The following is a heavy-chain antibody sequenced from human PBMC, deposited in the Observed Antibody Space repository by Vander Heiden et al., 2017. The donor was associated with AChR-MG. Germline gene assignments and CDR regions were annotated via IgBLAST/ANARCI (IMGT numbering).Heavy chain of an antibody. Sequence: EVQLLESGGGLVQPGGSLRLSCAASGFPFSSYAMSWVRQAPGKGLEWVSASSGSGGSTYYADSVKGRFTISRDNSKNTLYMKMNILRAEDTAVYYCAKSTGDDFWSGYFPFDYWGQGTLVTVSS. D-gene: IGHD3-3*01. CDR3: AKSTGDDFWSGYFPFDY. J-gene: IGHJ4*02. CDR2: SSGSGGST. CDR1: GFPFSSYA. V-gene: IGHV3-23*01.